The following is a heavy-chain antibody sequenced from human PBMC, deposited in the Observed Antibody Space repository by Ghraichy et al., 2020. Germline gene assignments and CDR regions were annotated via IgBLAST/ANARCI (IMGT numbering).Heavy chain of an antibody. CDR2: IYDDGTT. CDR3: ARRLYGTSPAYYYGMDV. V-gene: IGHV3-66*04. CDR1: GFTVSTKY. J-gene: IGHJ6*02. D-gene: IGHD2/OR15-2a*01. Sequence: SCAASGFTVSTKYMSWVRQAPGKGLEWVSVIYDDGTTYYIDAVKGRFTLSRDNSKNTLYLQMNSLRAEDAAVYYCARRLYGTSPAYYYGMDVWGQGTTVTVSS.